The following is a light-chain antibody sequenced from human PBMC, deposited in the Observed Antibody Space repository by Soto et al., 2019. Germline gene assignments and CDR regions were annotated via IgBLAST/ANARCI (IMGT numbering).Light chain of an antibody. CDR3: QQSYSTSWT. Sequence: DIQVPQSPPTLSASVGARVTITCRASQTISTWMAWYQQKPGKAPKLLVYDASTLQSGVPSRFSGSGSGTDFTLTISSLQPEDFATYYCQQSYSTSWTFGQGTKVDIK. V-gene: IGKV1-39*01. CDR2: DAS. J-gene: IGKJ1*01. CDR1: QTISTW.